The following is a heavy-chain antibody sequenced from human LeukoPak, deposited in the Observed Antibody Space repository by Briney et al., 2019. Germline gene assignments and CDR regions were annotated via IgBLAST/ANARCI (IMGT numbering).Heavy chain of an antibody. CDR1: GFXFSSYG. D-gene: IGHD5-12*01. Sequence: PGRSLRLSCAASGFXFSSYGIHWVRQAPGKGQEWVSVISYDGSYNYYADSVKGRFTISRDNSKNTLYLQMNSLRTEDTAVYYCAKVYRSSGYDLYFFDYWGQGTLVTASS. J-gene: IGHJ4*02. CDR3: AKVYRSSGYDLYFFDY. CDR2: ISYDGSYN. V-gene: IGHV3-30*18.